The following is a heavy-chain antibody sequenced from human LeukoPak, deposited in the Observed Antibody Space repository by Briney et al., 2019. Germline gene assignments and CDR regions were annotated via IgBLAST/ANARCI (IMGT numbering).Heavy chain of an antibody. V-gene: IGHV4-34*01. CDR3: ARGFREEREVSTRLFDP. CDR1: GGSFSGYY. Sequence: SETLSLTCAVYGGSFSGYYWSWIRQSPGKGLQWIGEINHSGSTNYNPSLKSRFTISVDTSKNLFSLRLSSVTAADTAVYYCARGFREEREVSTRLFDPWGQGTLVTVSS. J-gene: IGHJ5*02. CDR2: INHSGST. D-gene: IGHD3-10*01.